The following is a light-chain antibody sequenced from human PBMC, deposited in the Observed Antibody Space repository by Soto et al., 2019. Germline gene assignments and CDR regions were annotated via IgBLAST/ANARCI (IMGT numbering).Light chain of an antibody. CDR2: DVS. CDR3: SSYTSSTDV. V-gene: IGLV2-14*01. Sequence: QSALTQPASVSGAPGQGITISCTGTSSDVGGYNYVSWYQQHPGKAPKLMIYDVSNRPSGVSNRFSGSKSGNTASLTISGLQAEDEADYYCSSYTSSTDVFGTGTKVTVL. CDR1: SSDVGGYNY. J-gene: IGLJ1*01.